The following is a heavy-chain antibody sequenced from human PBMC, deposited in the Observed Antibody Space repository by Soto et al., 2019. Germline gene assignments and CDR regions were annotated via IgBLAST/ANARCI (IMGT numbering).Heavy chain of an antibody. CDR3: VRDGRNYYRMDV. Sequence: PGGSLRLSCEASGFTLNNYWMQWVRQAPGKGLVWVSFISSDGTTTYYADSVKGRFTVSRDNAKNTLSLQMNSLRAEDTAVYYCVRDGRNYYRMDVWGQGTTVTVSS. J-gene: IGHJ6*02. CDR2: ISSDGTTT. V-gene: IGHV3-74*01. CDR1: GFTLNNYW.